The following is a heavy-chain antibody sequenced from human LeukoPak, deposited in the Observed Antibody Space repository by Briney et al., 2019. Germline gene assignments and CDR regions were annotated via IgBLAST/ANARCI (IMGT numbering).Heavy chain of an antibody. CDR3: ARFYGGSALDN. Sequence: GGSLRLSCAASGFNYSSYTMNWVRQAPGMGLEWLSYISASRDITYYADSVKGRFTISRDNAKNSLYLQMNSLRAEDTAVYYCARFYGGSALDNWGQGTMVTVSS. CDR2: ISASRDIT. V-gene: IGHV3-48*01. D-gene: IGHD3-16*01. CDR1: GFNYSSYT. J-gene: IGHJ3*02.